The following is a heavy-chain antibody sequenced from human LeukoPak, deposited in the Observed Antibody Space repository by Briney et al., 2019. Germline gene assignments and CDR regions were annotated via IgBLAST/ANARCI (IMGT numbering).Heavy chain of an antibody. CDR1: GFTFRLYS. V-gene: IGHV3-48*02. CDR2: IRSTDGAI. J-gene: IGHJ4*02. Sequence: PGGSLRLSYTACGFTFRLYSKNWPRQAPEKGLEWLSYIRSTDGAIAYADSVKGRFTISRDDAKNSLYLKMNSLTDEDTAVYYCARDRDWAFDYWGQGTLITVSS. D-gene: IGHD3-9*01. CDR3: ARDRDWAFDY.